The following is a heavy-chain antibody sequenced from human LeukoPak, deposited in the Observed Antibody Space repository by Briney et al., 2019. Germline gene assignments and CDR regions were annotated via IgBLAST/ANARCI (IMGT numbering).Heavy chain of an antibody. Sequence: PGGSLRLSCAASGFTFSSYAMSWVRQAPGKGLEWVSGINWMSGRIDYADSVKGRFTISRDNAKNSLYLQMKSLRAEDTALYYCVKGMDSQYYDILTGHYYGMDVWGQGTTVTVSS. CDR3: VKGMDSQYYDILTGHYYGMDV. J-gene: IGHJ6*02. CDR2: INWMSGRI. V-gene: IGHV3-9*01. D-gene: IGHD3-9*01. CDR1: GFTFSSYA.